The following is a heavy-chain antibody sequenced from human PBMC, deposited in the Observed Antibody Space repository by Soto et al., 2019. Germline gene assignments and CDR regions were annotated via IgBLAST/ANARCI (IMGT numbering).Heavy chain of an antibody. CDR2: IRSKANDYAT. J-gene: IGHJ1*01. D-gene: IGHD2-15*01. Sequence: EVQLVQSGGGLVQPGGSLKLSCAASGFTFSGSTVHWVRQASGEGLQWVGRIRSKANDYATTYIASVKGRFIISRDDSRNKAYLQMSDLKTEDTAVYYCTGGYCTGGTCYSGYFQHWGQGALVTVFS. CDR1: GFTFSGST. V-gene: IGHV3-73*02. CDR3: TGGYCTGGTCYSGYFQH.